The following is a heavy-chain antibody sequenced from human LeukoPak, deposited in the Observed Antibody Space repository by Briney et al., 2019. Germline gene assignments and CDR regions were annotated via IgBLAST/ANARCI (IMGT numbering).Heavy chain of an antibody. V-gene: IGHV1-2*02. J-gene: IGHJ4*02. CDR2: INLNSGGT. D-gene: IGHD6-19*01. CDR1: GYTFTGFY. CDR3: ASRPGTSSVTLFDY. Sequence: EASVKVSCKASGYTFTGFYIHWVRQAPGQGLEWMGWINLNSGGTDYAQPFQGRIIMTRDTSITTAYMELTSLTSDDTAIYYCASRPGTSSVTLFDYWGQGALVTVSS.